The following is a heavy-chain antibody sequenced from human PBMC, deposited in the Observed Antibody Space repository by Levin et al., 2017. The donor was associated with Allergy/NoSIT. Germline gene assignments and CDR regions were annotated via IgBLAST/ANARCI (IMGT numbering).Heavy chain of an antibody. V-gene: IGHV3-21*01. CDR1: FTSYT. J-gene: IGHJ4*02. CDR3: ARQLLYRKTFDY. CDR2: ISSISSYI. D-gene: IGHD5-12*01. Sequence: FTSYTMNWVRKDVGKGLEWVSSISSISSYIYYADSVKGRFTISRDNAKNSLYLQMDSLRAEDTAVYYCARQLLYRKTFDYWGQGTLVTVSS.